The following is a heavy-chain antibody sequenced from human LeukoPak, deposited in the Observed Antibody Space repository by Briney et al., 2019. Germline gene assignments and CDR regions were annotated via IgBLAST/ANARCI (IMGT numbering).Heavy chain of an antibody. CDR3: ARPQKSPYYDILTGYYPSFDY. CDR2: INAGNGNT. V-gene: IGHV1-3*01. J-gene: IGHJ4*02. D-gene: IGHD3-9*01. CDR1: GYTFTSYA. Sequence: ASVKVSCKASGYTFTSYAMHWVRQAPGQRLEWMGWINAGNGNTKYSQKFRGRVTITRDTSASTAYMELSSLRSEDTAVYYCARPQKSPYYDILTGYYPSFDYWGQGTLVTVSS.